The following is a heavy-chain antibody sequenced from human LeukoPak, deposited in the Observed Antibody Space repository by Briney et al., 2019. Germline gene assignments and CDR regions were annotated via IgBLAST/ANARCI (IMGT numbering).Heavy chain of an antibody. CDR3: ASGASSWYYFDY. V-gene: IGHV4-59*01. D-gene: IGHD6-13*01. Sequence: SETLSLTCTVSGGSIGSYYWSWIRQPPGKGLEWIGYIYYSGSTNYNPSLKSRVTISVDTSKNQFSLKLSSVTAADTAVYYCASGASSWYYFDYWGQGTLVTVSS. J-gene: IGHJ4*02. CDR2: IYYSGST. CDR1: GGSIGSYY.